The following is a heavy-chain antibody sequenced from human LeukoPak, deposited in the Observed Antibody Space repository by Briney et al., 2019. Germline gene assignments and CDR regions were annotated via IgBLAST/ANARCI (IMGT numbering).Heavy chain of an antibody. V-gene: IGHV1-8*03. CDR3: ARVGIAAQNGRYYFDY. Sequence: GASVKVSCKASGYTFTSYDINWVRQATGQGLEWMGWMNPNSGNTGYAQKFQGRVTITRNTSISTAYMELSSLRSEDTAVYYCARVGIAAQNGRYYFDYWGQGTLVTVSS. D-gene: IGHD6-13*01. CDR2: MNPNSGNT. CDR1: GYTFTSYD. J-gene: IGHJ4*02.